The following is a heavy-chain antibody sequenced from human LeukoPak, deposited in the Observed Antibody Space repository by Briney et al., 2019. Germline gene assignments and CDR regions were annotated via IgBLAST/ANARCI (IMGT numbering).Heavy chain of an antibody. D-gene: IGHD6-19*01. Sequence: GASVKVSCKASGGTFSSYAISWVRQAPGQGLEWMGGIIPIFGTANYAQKFQGRVTITADESTSTAYMELSSLRSEDTAVYYCARVSSGSSPFHDYYYYGMDVWGQGTTVTVSS. CDR3: ARVSSGSSPFHDYYYYGMDV. V-gene: IGHV1-69*13. CDR2: IIPIFGTA. J-gene: IGHJ6*02. CDR1: GGTFSSYA.